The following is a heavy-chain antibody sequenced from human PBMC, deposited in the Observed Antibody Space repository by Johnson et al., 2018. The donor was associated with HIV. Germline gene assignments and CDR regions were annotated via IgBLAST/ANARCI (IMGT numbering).Heavy chain of an antibody. Sequence: VQLVESGGGVVRPGRSLILSCAASGFTFNDYAMHWVRQAPGKGLEWVSGISWNSGSIGYADSVKGRFTISRDNAKNSMYLQMNSLRAEDTAVYYCARGPSQLYWPDVAFDIWGQGTTVTVSS. J-gene: IGHJ3*02. CDR1: GFTFNDYA. D-gene: IGHD2-8*02. CDR2: ISWNSGSI. V-gene: IGHV3-9*01. CDR3: ARGPSQLYWPDVAFDI.